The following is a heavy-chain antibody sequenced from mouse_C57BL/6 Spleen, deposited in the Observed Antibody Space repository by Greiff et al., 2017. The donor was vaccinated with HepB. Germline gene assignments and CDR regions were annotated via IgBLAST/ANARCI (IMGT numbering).Heavy chain of an antibody. D-gene: IGHD4-1*01. CDR1: GYTFTSYW. CDR3: ARSPKLDY. J-gene: IGHJ2*01. V-gene: IGHV1-50*01. CDR2: IDPSDSYT. Sequence: QVQLQQSGAELVKPGASVKLSCKASGYTFTSYWMQWVKQRPGQGLEWIGEIDPSDSYTNYNQKFKGKATLTVDTSSSTAYMQLSSLTSEDSAVYYCARSPKLDYWGQGTTLTVSS.